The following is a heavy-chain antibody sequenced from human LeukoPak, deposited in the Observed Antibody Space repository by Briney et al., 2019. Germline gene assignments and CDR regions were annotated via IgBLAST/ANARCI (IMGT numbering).Heavy chain of an antibody. Sequence: ASVNVSCKTSGYTFTSYDINWVRQATGQGLEWMGWMNPNSGNTGYAQKFQGRVTITRNTSISTAYMELSSLRSEDTAVYYCARGLDFWSGYPFDYWGQGTLVTVSS. D-gene: IGHD3-3*01. CDR2: MNPNSGNT. CDR1: GYTFTSYD. J-gene: IGHJ4*02. CDR3: ARGLDFWSGYPFDY. V-gene: IGHV1-8*03.